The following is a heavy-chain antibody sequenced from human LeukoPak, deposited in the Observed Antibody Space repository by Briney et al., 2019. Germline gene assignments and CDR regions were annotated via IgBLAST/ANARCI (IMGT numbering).Heavy chain of an antibody. Sequence: ASVKVSCKASGYTFTNYYMHWVRQAPGQGLEWMGWISAYNGNTNYAQKFQGRVTITADKSTSTAYMELSSLRSEDTAVYYRARDGNWNYGDYYYYYVDVWGKGTTVTVSS. V-gene: IGHV1-18*04. CDR3: ARDGNWNYGDYYYYYVDV. CDR2: ISAYNGNT. D-gene: IGHD1-7*01. CDR1: GYTFTNYY. J-gene: IGHJ6*03.